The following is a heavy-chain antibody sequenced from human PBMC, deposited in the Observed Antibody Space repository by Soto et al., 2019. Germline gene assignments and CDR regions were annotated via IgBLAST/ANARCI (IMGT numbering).Heavy chain of an antibody. J-gene: IGHJ4*02. Sequence: SETLSLTCTVSGGSISSYYWSWIRQPPGKGLEWIGYIYYSGSTNYNPSLKSRVTISVDTSKNQFSLKLSSVTAADTAVYYCARDLGYCSGGSCYSVLYYWGQGTLVTVSS. D-gene: IGHD2-15*01. CDR3: ARDLGYCSGGSCYSVLYY. CDR1: GGSISSYY. CDR2: IYYSGST. V-gene: IGHV4-59*01.